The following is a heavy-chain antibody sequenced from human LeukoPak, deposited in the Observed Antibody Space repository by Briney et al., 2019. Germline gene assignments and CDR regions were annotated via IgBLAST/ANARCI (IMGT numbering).Heavy chain of an antibody. CDR2: INPSGGST. V-gene: IGHV1-46*01. J-gene: IGHJ4*02. D-gene: IGHD1-26*01. CDR1: GYTLTELS. Sequence: GASVKVSCKVSGYTLTELSMHWVRQAPGQGLEWMGIINPSGGSTSYAQKFQGRVTMTRDTSTSTVYMELSSLRSEDTAVYYCARDWIQGWELLLAYWGQGTLVTVSS. CDR3: ARDWIQGWELLLAY.